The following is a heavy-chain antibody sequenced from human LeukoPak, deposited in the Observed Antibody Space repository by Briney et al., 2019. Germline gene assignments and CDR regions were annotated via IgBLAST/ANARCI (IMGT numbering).Heavy chain of an antibody. V-gene: IGHV5-51*01. D-gene: IGHD3-22*01. CDR2: IYPGDSDT. J-gene: IGHJ3*02. CDR1: GYSFTSYW. Sequence: GESLKISCKGSGYSFTSYWIGWVRQVPGKGLERMGIIYPGDSDTRYSPSFQGQVTISADKSISTAYLQWSSLKASDTAMYYCARLNRGSYYDGVSDAFDIWGQGTMVTVSS. CDR3: ARLNRGSYYDGVSDAFDI.